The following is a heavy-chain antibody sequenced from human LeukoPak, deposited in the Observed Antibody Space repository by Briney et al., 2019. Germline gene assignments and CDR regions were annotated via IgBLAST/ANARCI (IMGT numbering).Heavy chain of an antibody. V-gene: IGHV3-7*04. CDR1: GFTFRDYW. CDR2: IKYDEIEK. CDR3: ARLAYYMDV. J-gene: IGHJ6*03. Sequence: GGSLRLSCEASGFTFRDYWMSWVRQAPGNGLERLANIKYDEIEKNLADSVKGRFTVSRDNAKNSVSLQLNSLRPEDTGIYYCARLAYYMDVWGKGTAVTVSS.